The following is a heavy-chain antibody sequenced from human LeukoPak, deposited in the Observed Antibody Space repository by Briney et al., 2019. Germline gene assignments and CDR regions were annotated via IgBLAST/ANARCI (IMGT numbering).Heavy chain of an antibody. CDR2: INPSGGST. D-gene: IGHD5-12*01. V-gene: IGHV1-46*01. Sequence: ASVKVSCKASGYTFTSYYMHWVRQAPGQGLEWMGIINPSGGSTSYVQKFQGRVTMTRDTSTSTVYMELSSLRSEDTAVYYCARDKIPNTVATMGDYWGQGTLVTVSS. J-gene: IGHJ4*02. CDR1: GYTFTSYY. CDR3: ARDKIPNTVATMGDY.